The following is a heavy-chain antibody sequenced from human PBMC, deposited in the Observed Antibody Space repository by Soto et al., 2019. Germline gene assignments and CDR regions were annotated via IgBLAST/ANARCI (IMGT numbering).Heavy chain of an antibody. V-gene: IGHV1-8*01. CDR3: ARGVSAGVDY. CDR1: GYSFTSLD. CDR2: MQPSTGRT. D-gene: IGHD1-26*01. J-gene: IGHJ4*02. Sequence: QVQLVQSGAEVREPGASVKVSCKASGYSFTSLDINCVRQTAGQGLEWMGWMQPSTGRTGYAQKFQGRVTMTRDTSINTAYRELTTLTSDDTAFYYCARGVSAGVDYWGQGTLVTVSS.